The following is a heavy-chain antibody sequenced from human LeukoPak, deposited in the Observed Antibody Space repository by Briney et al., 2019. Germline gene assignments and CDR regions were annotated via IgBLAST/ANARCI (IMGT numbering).Heavy chain of an antibody. J-gene: IGHJ3*02. CDR3: AKDHDGYEM. Sequence: GGSLRLSCAVSGFIFRNYAMSWVRQAPGKGLEWVSDVSGSGSRTYYADSVKGRFTISRDNSKNTLYLQMDSLRVEDSVVYYCAKDHDGYEMWGQGTMVTVSS. CDR1: GFIFRNYA. CDR2: VSGSGSRT. V-gene: IGHV3-23*01.